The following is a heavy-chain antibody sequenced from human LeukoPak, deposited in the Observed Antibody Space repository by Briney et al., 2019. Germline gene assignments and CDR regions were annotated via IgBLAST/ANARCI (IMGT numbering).Heavy chain of an antibody. J-gene: IGHJ5*02. Sequence: SETLSLTCTVSGGSISSSINYWAWIRQPPGKGLEWIATTKYGASTFYNPSLRSRVTISVDTSKNQFSLKVNSVTAADTAVYYCARVRFLEYNWFDPWGQGTLVTVSS. CDR2: TKYGAST. CDR1: GGSISSSINY. V-gene: IGHV4-39*07. CDR3: ARVRFLEYNWFDP. D-gene: IGHD3-3*01.